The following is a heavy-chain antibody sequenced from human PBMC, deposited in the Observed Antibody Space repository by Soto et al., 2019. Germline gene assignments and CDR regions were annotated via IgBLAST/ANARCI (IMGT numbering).Heavy chain of an antibody. D-gene: IGHD3-3*01. V-gene: IGHV3-7*01. CDR2: IKPDGSDK. CDR3: TRRFSDY. Sequence: GGSLRHTCVASGISYSNYWMTWVRQAPGKGLEWVANIKPDGSDKYYVDSVKGRFTISRDNAKNSLYLQMNSLRADDTAVYYCTRRFSDYWGQGTLVTVSS. J-gene: IGHJ4*02. CDR1: GISYSNYW.